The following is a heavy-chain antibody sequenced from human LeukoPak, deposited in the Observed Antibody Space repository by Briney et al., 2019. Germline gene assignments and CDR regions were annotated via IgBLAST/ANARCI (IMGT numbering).Heavy chain of an antibody. CDR3: ANTGRITIFGVVITPHAFDI. CDR2: ISGSGGST. CDR1: GFTFSSYA. J-gene: IGHJ3*02. Sequence: GGSLRLSCAASGFTFSSYAMSWVRQAPGKGVEWVSAISGSGGSTYYADSVKGGFTISRDNSKNTLYLQMNSLRAEDTAVYYCANTGRITIFGVVITPHAFDIWGQGTMVTVSS. V-gene: IGHV3-23*01. D-gene: IGHD3-3*01.